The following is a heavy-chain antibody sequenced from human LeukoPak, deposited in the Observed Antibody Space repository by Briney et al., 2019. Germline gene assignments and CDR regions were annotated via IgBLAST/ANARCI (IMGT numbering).Heavy chain of an antibody. J-gene: IGHJ5*02. D-gene: IGHD2-2*01. V-gene: IGHV4-34*01. Sequence: SETLSLTCAVDGGSFSGYYWSWIRQPPGKGLEWIGEINHSGSTNYNPSLKSRVTISVDTSKNQFSLKLSSVTAADTAVYYCARSRSSMNWFDPWGQGTLVTVSS. CDR3: ARSRSSMNWFDP. CDR2: INHSGST. CDR1: GGSFSGYY.